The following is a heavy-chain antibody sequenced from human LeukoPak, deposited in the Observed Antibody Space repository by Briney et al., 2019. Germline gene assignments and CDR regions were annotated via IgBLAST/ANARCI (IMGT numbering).Heavy chain of an antibody. J-gene: IGHJ4*02. V-gene: IGHV3-23*01. CDR1: GFAFSSYA. D-gene: IGHD3-10*01. CDR3: ANDYRSGSFHDF. CDR2: ISRRDDYT. Sequence: GGSLRLSCAASGFAFSSYAMSWVRQPPGKGLEWVSVISRRDDYTYYADSVKGRFTISRDNSKNTLYLQMNTLRAEDTAVYYCANDYRSGSFHDFWGQGTLVSVSS.